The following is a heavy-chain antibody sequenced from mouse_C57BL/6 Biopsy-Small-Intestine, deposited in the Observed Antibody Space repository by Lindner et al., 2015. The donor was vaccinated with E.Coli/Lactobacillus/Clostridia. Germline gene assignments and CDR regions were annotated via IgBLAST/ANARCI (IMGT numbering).Heavy chain of an antibody. CDR2: IRSGSSTI. J-gene: IGHJ2*01. Sequence: EVQLQESGGGLVKPGGSLKLSCAASGFTFSDYGMHWVRQAPEKGPEWVAYIRSGSSTIYYADTVKGRFTISRDNAKNTLFLQMTSLRSEDTAMYYCARERTGTDYWGQGTTLTVSS. D-gene: IGHD4-1*01. CDR1: GFTFSDYG. V-gene: IGHV5-17*01. CDR3: ARERTGTDY.